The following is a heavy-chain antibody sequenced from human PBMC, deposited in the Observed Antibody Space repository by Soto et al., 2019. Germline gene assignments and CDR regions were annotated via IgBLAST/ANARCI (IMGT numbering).Heavy chain of an antibody. CDR2: IAVGSGYT. J-gene: IGHJ4*02. Sequence: SVKVSCKASGFTFTSSAFQWVRQALGQRLEWIGWIAVGSGYTNYAQRFQDRVTLTRDMSTATTYMELSRLTSEDTAIYYCAADATAWQQMVPSDYWGQGTLVTVSS. CDR3: AADATAWQQMVPSDY. CDR1: GFTFTSSA. V-gene: IGHV1-58*01. D-gene: IGHD2-8*01.